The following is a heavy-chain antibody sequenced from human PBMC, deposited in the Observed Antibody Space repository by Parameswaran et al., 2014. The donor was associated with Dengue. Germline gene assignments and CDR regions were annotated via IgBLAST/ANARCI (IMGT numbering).Heavy chain of an antibody. J-gene: IGHJ6*02. D-gene: IGHD3-10*01. CDR3: ARNYYGSGSRYYYYYGMDV. V-gene: IGHV4-4*07. CDR2: IYTSGST. Sequence: GKGLEWIGRIYTSGSTNYNPSLKSRVTMSVDTSKNQFSLKLSSVTAADTAVYYCARNYYGSGSRYYYYYGMDVWGQGTTVTVSS.